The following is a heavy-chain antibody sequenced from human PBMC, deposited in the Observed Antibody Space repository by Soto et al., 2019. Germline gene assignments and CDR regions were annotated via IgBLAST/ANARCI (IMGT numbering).Heavy chain of an antibody. Sequence: QVQLVQSGAEVKKPGASVKVSCKASGYTFTSYAMHWVRQAPGQRLEWMGWINAGNGNTKYSQKFQGRVTITRDTSASTAYMELSSLRSEDTAVYDCARGLGDPTTLGYWGQGTLVTVSS. J-gene: IGHJ4*02. CDR3: ARGLGDPTTLGY. V-gene: IGHV1-3*01. CDR1: GYTFTSYA. CDR2: INAGNGNT. D-gene: IGHD2-21*02.